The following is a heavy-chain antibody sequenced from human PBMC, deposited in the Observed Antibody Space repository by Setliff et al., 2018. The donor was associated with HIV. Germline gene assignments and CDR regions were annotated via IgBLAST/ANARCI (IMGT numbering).Heavy chain of an antibody. V-gene: IGHV4-59*08. J-gene: IGHJ4*02. CDR1: GGSISTYY. Sequence: SETLSLTCTVSGGSISTYYWSWIRQPPGKGLEWIGYIFYSGSTNYNPSLKSRVTISVDTSKNQFSLKLSSVTAADTAVYYCARGEFYCGTDCYWSSFDYWGQGILVTVSS. CDR3: ARGEFYCGTDCYWSSFDY. D-gene: IGHD2-21*02. CDR2: IFYSGST.